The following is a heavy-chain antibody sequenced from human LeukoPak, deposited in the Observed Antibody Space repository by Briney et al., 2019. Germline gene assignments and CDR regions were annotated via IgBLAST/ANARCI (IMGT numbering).Heavy chain of an antibody. V-gene: IGHV4-59*01. CDR1: GGSFSGYY. D-gene: IGHD3-22*01. CDR2: IYYSGST. CDR3: ARANYYDSSGYLYYFDY. J-gene: IGHJ4*02. Sequence: PSETLSLTCAVYGGSFSGYYWSWIRQPPGKGLEWIGYIYYSGSTNYNPSLKSRVTISVDTSKNQFSLKLSSVTAADTAVYYCARANYYDSSGYLYYFDYWGQGTLVTVSS.